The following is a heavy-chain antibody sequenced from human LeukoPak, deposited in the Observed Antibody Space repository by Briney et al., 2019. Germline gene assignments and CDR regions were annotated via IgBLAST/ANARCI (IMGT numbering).Heavy chain of an antibody. CDR1: GFTFSSYA. CDR3: AKHPKEMIVVVIISY. V-gene: IGHV3-23*01. D-gene: IGHD3-22*01. CDR2: ISGSGGST. J-gene: IGHJ4*02. Sequence: GGSLRLSCAASGFTFSSYAMSWVRQAPGKGLEWVLAISGSGGSTYYADSVKGRFTISRDNSKNTLYLQMNSLRAEDTAVYYCAKHPKEMIVVVIISYWGQGTLVTVSS.